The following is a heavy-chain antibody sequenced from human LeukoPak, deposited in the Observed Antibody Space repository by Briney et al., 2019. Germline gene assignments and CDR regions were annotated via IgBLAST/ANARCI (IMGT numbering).Heavy chain of an antibody. Sequence: GASLRLSCAASGFTFSSYAVSWVRQAPGKGLEWVSTIGGSGISTYYAGSVKGRFTISRDNSKNTLYVQMNSLRAEDTALYYCARGYSIGWYNSFEYWGQGTLVTVSS. CDR1: GFTFSSYA. D-gene: IGHD6-19*01. J-gene: IGHJ4*02. CDR3: ARGYSIGWYNSFEY. V-gene: IGHV3-23*01. CDR2: IGGSGIST.